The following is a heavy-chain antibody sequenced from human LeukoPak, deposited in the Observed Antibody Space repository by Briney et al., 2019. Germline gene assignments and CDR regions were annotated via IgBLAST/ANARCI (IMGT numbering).Heavy chain of an antibody. CDR3: ARGPPYGGYVNY. D-gene: IGHD5-12*01. CDR1: GYTFTSYY. J-gene: IGHJ4*02. V-gene: IGHV1-46*01. CDR2: INPSGGST. Sequence: ASVKVSCKASGYTFTSYYMHWVRQAPGRGLEWMGMINPSGGSTTYAQKFQGRVTLTRDTSTSTVYMELSSLRSEDTAVYHCARGPPYGGYVNYWGQGTLVTVSS.